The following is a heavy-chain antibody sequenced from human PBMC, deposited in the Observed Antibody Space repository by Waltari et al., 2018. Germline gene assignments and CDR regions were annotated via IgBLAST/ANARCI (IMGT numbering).Heavy chain of an antibody. D-gene: IGHD5-12*01. J-gene: IGHJ6*02. CDR3: ARGRGGYSGYDRRGRYYGMDV. CDR2: INHSGRT. V-gene: IGHV4-34*01. Sequence: QVQLQQWGAGLLKPSETLSLPCAVYGGSFSGYYWSWIRQPPGKGLEWIGEINHSGRTNYNPSLKRRVHISVDTSKSQFSLKLRSVTAADTAVYYCARGRGGYSGYDRRGRYYGMDVWGQGTTVTVSS. CDR1: GGSFSGYY.